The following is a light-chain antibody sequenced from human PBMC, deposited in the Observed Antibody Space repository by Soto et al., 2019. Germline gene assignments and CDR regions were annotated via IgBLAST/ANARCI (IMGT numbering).Light chain of an antibody. CDR3: CSFTSSNTHV. CDR2: SDD. Sequence: QSVLTQPPSASGTPGQTVTISCSGSSSNIETNTVTWYQQLPGTAPKLLIYSDDQRPSGVPDRFSGSKSGNTASLTISGLQAEDEADYYCCSFTSSNTHVFGTGTKLTVL. J-gene: IGLJ1*01. V-gene: IGLV1-44*01. CDR1: SSNIETNT.